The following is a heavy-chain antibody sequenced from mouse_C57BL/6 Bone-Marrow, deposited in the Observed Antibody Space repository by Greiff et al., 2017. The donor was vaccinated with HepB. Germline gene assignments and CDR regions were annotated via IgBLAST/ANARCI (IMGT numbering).Heavy chain of an antibody. V-gene: IGHV1-5*01. CDR2: IYPGNSDT. D-gene: IGHD1-1*01. CDR1: GYTFTSYW. Sequence: EVQLQQSGTVLARPGASVKMSCKTSGYTFTSYWMHWVKQRPGQGLEWIGAIYPGNSDTSYNQKFKGKAKLTAVTSASTAYMELSSLTNEDSAVYYCTGGTTDYWYFDVWGTGTTVTVSS. CDR3: TGGTTDYWYFDV. J-gene: IGHJ1*03.